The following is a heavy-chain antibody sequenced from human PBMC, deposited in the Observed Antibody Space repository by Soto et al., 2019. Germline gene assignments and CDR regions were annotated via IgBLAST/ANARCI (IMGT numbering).Heavy chain of an antibody. D-gene: IGHD3-22*01. CDR2: IYSRGST. CDR1: GGSISSYY. J-gene: IGHJ3*02. CDR3: ARDLPPSYDSSGYSVFDI. V-gene: IGHV4-59*01. Sequence: QVQLQESGPGLVKPSETLSLTCSVSGGSISSYYWSWIRQSPGKGLEWIGYIYSRGSTNYNPSLKSRVTISVDTSKNQFSLKLSSVTAADTAVYYCARDLPPSYDSSGYSVFDIWGQGTMVTVSS.